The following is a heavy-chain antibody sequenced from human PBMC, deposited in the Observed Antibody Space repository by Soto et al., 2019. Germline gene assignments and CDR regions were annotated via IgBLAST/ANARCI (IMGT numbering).Heavy chain of an antibody. J-gene: IGHJ5*02. CDR2: ISSSSSYI. D-gene: IGHD6-19*01. V-gene: IGHV3-21*01. CDR3: ARDLEQWLVNNWFDP. CDR1: GFTFSSYS. Sequence: VGSLRLSCAASGFTFSSYSMNWVRQAPGKGLEWVSSISSSSSYIYYADSVKGRFTISRDNAKNSLYLQMNSLRAEDTAVYYCARDLEQWLVNNWFDPWGQGTLVTVSS.